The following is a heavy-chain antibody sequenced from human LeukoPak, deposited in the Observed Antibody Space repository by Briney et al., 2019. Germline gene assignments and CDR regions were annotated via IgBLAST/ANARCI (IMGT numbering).Heavy chain of an antibody. V-gene: IGHV3-66*01. CDR2: IYSGGST. CDR1: GFTVSSNY. CDR3: ARDLAAAGTKNGLFDY. J-gene: IGHJ4*02. Sequence: GGSLRLSCAASGFTVSSNYMSWVRQAPGKGLEWVSVIYSGGSTYYADSVKGRFTISRDNSKNTLYLQMNSLRAEDTAVYYCARDLAAAGTKNGLFDYWGQGTLVTVSS. D-gene: IGHD6-13*01.